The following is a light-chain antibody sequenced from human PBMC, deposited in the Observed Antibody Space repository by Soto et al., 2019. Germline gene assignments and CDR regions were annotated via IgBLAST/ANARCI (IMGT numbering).Light chain of an antibody. CDR3: QQSHSTPYT. Sequence: DIQLTQSPSSLSPSVGDRITLSCRASQSISRNLNWYQQMPGKAPSLLIYAARDLQSGVPGRFSGSGSGTEFNLTLSSLQPEDLATYSCQQSHSTPYTFGQGTKLEI. CDR2: AAR. V-gene: IGKV1-39*01. CDR1: QSISRN. J-gene: IGKJ2*01.